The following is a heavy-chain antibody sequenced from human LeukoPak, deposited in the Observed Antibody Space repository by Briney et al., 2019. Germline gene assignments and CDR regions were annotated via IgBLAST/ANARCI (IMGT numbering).Heavy chain of an antibody. D-gene: IGHD3-10*01. CDR3: ARDDTSAHFFDY. Sequence: GGSLRLSCAASGFTFKIYSMNWVRQAPGKGLEWVSSISTSGSHMCYADSVKGRFTISRDNAKISLYLQMNTLRAEDTAVYYCARDDTSAHFFDYWGQGTLVTVSS. CDR1: GFTFKIYS. V-gene: IGHV3-21*01. CDR2: ISTSGSHM. J-gene: IGHJ4*02.